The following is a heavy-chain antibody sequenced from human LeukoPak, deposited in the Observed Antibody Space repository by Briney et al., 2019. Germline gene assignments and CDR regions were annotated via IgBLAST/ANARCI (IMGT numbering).Heavy chain of an antibody. V-gene: IGHV4-61*08. CDR1: GGSVNSGGYS. D-gene: IGHD6-13*01. CDR3: AREAAAVIDY. J-gene: IGHJ4*02. Sequence: SETLSLTCTVSGGSVNSGGYSWTWIRQPPGKGLEWIGYIYYTGSTYYNPSLKSRVTISVDTSRIQFSLKLTSVTAADTAVYFCAREAAAVIDYWGQGTLVTVSS. CDR2: IYYTGST.